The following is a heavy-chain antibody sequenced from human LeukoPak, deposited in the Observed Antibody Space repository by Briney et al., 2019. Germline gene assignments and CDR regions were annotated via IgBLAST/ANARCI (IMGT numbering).Heavy chain of an antibody. V-gene: IGHV4-4*09. CDR3: ARRGPDRDDFWSGYYGQDAFDI. CDR1: GDSISSYY. D-gene: IGHD3-3*01. Sequence: PSETLSLTCTVSGDSISSYYWSWIRQPPGKRLEWIGYIYTSGSTNYNPSLKSRVTISVDTSKNQFSLKLSSVTAADTAVYYCARRGPDRDDFWSGYYGQDAFDIWGQGTMVTVSS. J-gene: IGHJ3*02. CDR2: IYTSGST.